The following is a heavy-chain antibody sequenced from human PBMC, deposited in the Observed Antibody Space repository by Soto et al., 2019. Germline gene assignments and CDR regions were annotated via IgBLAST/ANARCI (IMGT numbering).Heavy chain of an antibody. Sequence: GGSLRLSCAASGFTFSSYGMHWVRQAPGKGLEWVAVIWYDGSNKYYADSVKGRFTISRDNSKNTLYLQMNSLRAEDTAVYYCARDLADTAMVYDYWGQGTLVTVSS. V-gene: IGHV3-33*01. J-gene: IGHJ4*02. D-gene: IGHD5-18*01. CDR2: IWYDGSNK. CDR3: ARDLADTAMVYDY. CDR1: GFTFSSYG.